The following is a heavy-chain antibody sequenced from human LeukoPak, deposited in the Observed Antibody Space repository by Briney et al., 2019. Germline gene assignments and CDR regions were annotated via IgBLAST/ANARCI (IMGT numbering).Heavy chain of an antibody. Sequence: GGSLRLSCAASGFTFRSYAMSWVRQAPGKGLEWVSGISGSGGSTYYTGSVKGRFTISRDNSKNTLYLEMNSLRVEDTAVYYCTKAAYAYSNHYFKYWGQGNLVTVSS. CDR1: GFTFRSYA. J-gene: IGHJ4*02. V-gene: IGHV3-23*01. CDR3: TKAAYAYSNHYFKY. CDR2: ISGSGGST. D-gene: IGHD4-11*01.